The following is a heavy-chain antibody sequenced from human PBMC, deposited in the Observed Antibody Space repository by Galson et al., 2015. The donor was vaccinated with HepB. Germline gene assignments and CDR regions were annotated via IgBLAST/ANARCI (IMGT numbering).Heavy chain of an antibody. CDR3: ASHKPGYCSSTSCPPWFDP. J-gene: IGHJ5*02. V-gene: IGHV3-11*01. CDR1: GFTFSDYY. D-gene: IGHD2-2*01. CDR2: ISSSGTII. Sequence: SLRLSCAASGFTFSDYYMSWIRQAPGKGLEWVSYISSSGTIIYSADSVKGRFTISRDNAKNSLYLQMNSLRAEDTAVYYCASHKPGYCSSTSCPPWFDPWGQGTLVTVSS.